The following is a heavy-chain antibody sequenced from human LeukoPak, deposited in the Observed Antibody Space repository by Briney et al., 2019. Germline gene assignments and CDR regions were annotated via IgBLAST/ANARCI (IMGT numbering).Heavy chain of an antibody. CDR1: GCTFSSYA. CDR2: ISYDGSNK. J-gene: IGHJ4*02. Sequence: GGSLRLSCAASGCTFSSYAMHWVRQAAGKGLEWVAVISYDGSNKYYADSVKGRFTISRDNSKNTLYLQMNSLRAEDTAVYYCARGSWRLVRGAASFESWGQGTLVTVSS. CDR3: ARGSWRLVRGAASFES. V-gene: IGHV3-30-3*01. D-gene: IGHD3-10*01.